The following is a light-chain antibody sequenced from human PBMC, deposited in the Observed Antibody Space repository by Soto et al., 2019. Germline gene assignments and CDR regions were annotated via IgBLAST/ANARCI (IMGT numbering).Light chain of an antibody. CDR3: AAWDDSLNGPAVV. CDR2: SNN. J-gene: IGLJ2*01. Sequence: QSVLTQPPSASGTPGQRVTISCSGISSNIGSNTVNWYQQLPGTAPKLLIYSNNQRPSGVPDRFSGSKYGTSASLAISGLQSEDEADYYCAAWDDSLNGPAVVFGGGTKLTGL. V-gene: IGLV1-44*01. CDR1: SSNIGSNT.